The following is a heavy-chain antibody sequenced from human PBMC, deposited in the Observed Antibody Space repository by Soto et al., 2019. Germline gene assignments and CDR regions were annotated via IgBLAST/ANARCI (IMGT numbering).Heavy chain of an antibody. CDR1: AGSISGYY. J-gene: IGHJ5*02. D-gene: IGHD6-13*01. CDR2: IHYSGST. V-gene: IGHV4-59*01. CDR3: AKVGRIAAAGTRFDP. Sequence: SETLSLTCTDSAGSISGYYWSLIRQPPGKELELIAYIHYSGSTYYNPSLKSRVTISIDTSKNQFSLKLSSVNAADTAVYYCAKVGRIAAAGTRFDPWGQGTLVT.